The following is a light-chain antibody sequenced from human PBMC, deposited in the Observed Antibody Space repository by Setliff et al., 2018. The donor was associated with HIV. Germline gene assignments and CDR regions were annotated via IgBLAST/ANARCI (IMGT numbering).Light chain of an antibody. CDR3: SSHRDTNTLEV. J-gene: IGLJ1*01. CDR2: DVT. Sequence: ALTQPASVSGSPGHSITISCTGTSSDVGEYDYVSWYQQHPGKAPKRIIYDVTYRPSGVSNRFSGSKSGNTASLTISGLQAEDEADYYCSSHRDTNTLEVFGTGTKVTVL. V-gene: IGLV2-14*03. CDR1: SSDVGEYDY.